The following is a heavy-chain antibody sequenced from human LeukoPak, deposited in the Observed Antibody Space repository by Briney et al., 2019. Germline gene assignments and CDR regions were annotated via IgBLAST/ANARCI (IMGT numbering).Heavy chain of an antibody. D-gene: IGHD6-13*01. J-gene: IGHJ6*02. CDR1: GFTFSSYG. CDR2: ISYDGSNK. Sequence: PGRSLRLSCAASGFTFSSYGVHWVRQAPGKGLEWVAVISYDGSNKYYADSVKGRFTISRDNSKNTLYLQMNSLRAEDTAVYYCAANGAAAPGMDVWGQGTTVTVSS. V-gene: IGHV3-30*03. CDR3: AANGAAAPGMDV.